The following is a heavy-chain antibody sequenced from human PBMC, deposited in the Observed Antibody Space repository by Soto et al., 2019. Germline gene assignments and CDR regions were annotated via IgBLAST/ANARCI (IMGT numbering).Heavy chain of an antibody. J-gene: IGHJ4*02. CDR1: GYTFTSCA. CDR3: ARAPSGYYFDN. D-gene: IGHD3-10*01. V-gene: IGHV1-3*04. CDR2: INTDNGNT. Sequence: QVQLVQSGAEVKKPGASVKLSCKASGYTFTSCAIHWVRQAPGQRLECMGWINTDNGNTKYSQKFQGRVTITRDTSASTAYMELSSLTSEDTAVYFCARAPSGYYFDNWGQGTLVTVSS.